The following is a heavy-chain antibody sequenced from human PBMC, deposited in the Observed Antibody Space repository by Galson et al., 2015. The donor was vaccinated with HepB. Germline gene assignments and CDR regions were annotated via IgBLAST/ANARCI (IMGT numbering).Heavy chain of an antibody. CDR2: IPYDGSYN. D-gene: IGHD3-22*01. CDR3: ARVLGDSSGYYYGFYSIDY. J-gene: IGHJ4*02. V-gene: IGHV3-30*04. Sequence: SLRLSCAASGFTFSSYAMEWVRQAPGKGLEWVAAIPYDGSYNYYGDSVKGRFTISRDNSNNRLYLQVSSLTTEDTAVYYCARVLGDSSGYYYGFYSIDYWGQGTLVIVSS. CDR1: GFTFSSYA.